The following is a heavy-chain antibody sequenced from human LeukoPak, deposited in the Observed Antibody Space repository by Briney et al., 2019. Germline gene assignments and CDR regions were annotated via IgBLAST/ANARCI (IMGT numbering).Heavy chain of an antibody. CDR1: GFTFSSYA. J-gene: IGHJ4*02. D-gene: IGHD4-11*01. CDR3: ARSLTTVTTFDY. Sequence: GGSLRLSCAASGFTFSSYAMHWVRQAPGKGLEWVAVISYDGSNKYYADSVKGRFTISRDNSKNTLYLQMNSLRAEDTAVYYCARSLTTVTTFDYWGQGTLVTVSS. CDR2: ISYDGSNK. V-gene: IGHV3-30-3*01.